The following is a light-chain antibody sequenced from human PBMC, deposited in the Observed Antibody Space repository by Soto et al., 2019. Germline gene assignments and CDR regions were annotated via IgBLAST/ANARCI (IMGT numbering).Light chain of an antibody. CDR1: QSVSGSS. J-gene: IGKJ3*01. Sequence: EIVLTQSPGTLSLSPGERATLSCRASQSVSGSSLAWYQQKPGQAPRLLIYGASSRATGIPDRLSGSGSGTDFTLTINRLEPEDFAVYYCQQYDSSPSSFTFGPGTKVDIK. CDR2: GAS. CDR3: QQYDSSPSSFT. V-gene: IGKV3-20*01.